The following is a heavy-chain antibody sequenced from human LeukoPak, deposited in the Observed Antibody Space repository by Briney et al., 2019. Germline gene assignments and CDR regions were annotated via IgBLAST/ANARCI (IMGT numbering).Heavy chain of an antibody. CDR1: GYTFTSYG. D-gene: IGHD2-2*01. CDR3: ARDRGYCSSTSCYYPPYFDY. Sequence: ASVTVSCKASGYTFTSYGISWVRQAPGQGLEWMGWISAYNGNTNYAQKLQGRVTMTTDTSTSTAYMELRSLRSDDTAVYYCARDRGYCSSTSCYYPPYFDYWGQGTLVTVSS. J-gene: IGHJ4*02. V-gene: IGHV1-18*01. CDR2: ISAYNGNT.